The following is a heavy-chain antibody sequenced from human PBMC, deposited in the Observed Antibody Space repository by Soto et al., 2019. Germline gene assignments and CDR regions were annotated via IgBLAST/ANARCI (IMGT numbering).Heavy chain of an antibody. CDR1: GYSFTSYW. D-gene: IGHD3-10*01. CDR3: ATRSYYARSYYYGMDV. CDR2: IYPGDSDT. V-gene: IGHV5-51*01. Sequence: RGESLKISCKGSGYSFTSYWIGWVRQMPGKGLEWMGIIYPGDSDTRYSPSFQGQVTISADKSISTAYLQWSSLKASDTAMYYCATRSYYARSYYYGMDVWGQGTTVTVSS. J-gene: IGHJ6*02.